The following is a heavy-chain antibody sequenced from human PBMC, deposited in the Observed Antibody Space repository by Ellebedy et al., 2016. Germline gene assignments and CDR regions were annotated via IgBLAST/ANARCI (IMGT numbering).Heavy chain of an antibody. V-gene: IGHV1-18*04. CDR1: GYTFTSYG. CDR3: ARAVYGGNSGGF. D-gene: IGHD4-23*01. J-gene: IGHJ4*02. CDR2: ITPYNGHT. Sequence: ASVKVSCKASGYTFTSYGISWARQAPGQGLEWMGWITPYNGHTNYVQKLQGRVTLTTDTSTSTAYMELRSLRSDDTAVYYCARAVYGGNSGGFWGQGTLVTVSS.